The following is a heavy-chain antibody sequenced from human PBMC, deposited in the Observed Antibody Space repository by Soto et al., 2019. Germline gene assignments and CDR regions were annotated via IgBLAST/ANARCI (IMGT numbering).Heavy chain of an antibody. CDR2: ISSNSDTT. CDR3: ARLPKGSLVTA. D-gene: IGHD2-21*02. CDR1: GFRFSDHS. J-gene: IGHJ4*02. V-gene: IGHV3-48*02. Sequence: VESGGGLVYPGGSLRLSCVASGFRFSDHSMNWVRQAPGKGLQWISYISSNSDTTYYADSVKGRFTVYRDNAKNALFLQMNSLRDDDTATYYCARLPKGSLVTAWGQGARVTVSS.